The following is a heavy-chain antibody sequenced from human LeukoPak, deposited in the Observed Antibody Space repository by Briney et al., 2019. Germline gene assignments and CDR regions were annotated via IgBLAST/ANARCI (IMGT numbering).Heavy chain of an antibody. CDR2: IWSDGSNT. J-gene: IGHJ5*02. Sequence: PGGSLRLSCAASGFTFSSYGMHWVRQAPGKGLEWVAVIWSDGSNTYYAGSVKGRFTISRDNSKNTLYLQMNSLRAEDTAVYYCARALYCSSSTSCSHNWFDPWGQGTLVTVSS. CDR3: ARALYCSSSTSCSHNWFDP. V-gene: IGHV3-33*01. D-gene: IGHD2-2*01. CDR1: GFTFSSYG.